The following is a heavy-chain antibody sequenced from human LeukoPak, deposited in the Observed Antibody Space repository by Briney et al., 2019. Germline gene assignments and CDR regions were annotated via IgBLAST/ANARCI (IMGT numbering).Heavy chain of an antibody. CDR2: IYYSGST. Sequence: SETLSLTCTVSGGSISSYYRSWIRQPPGKGLEWIGYIYYSGSTNYNPSLKSRVTISVDTSKNQFSLKLSSVTAADTAVYYCARGEPEMATKRGPFDYWGQGTLVTVSS. CDR3: ARGEPEMATKRGPFDY. J-gene: IGHJ4*02. D-gene: IGHD5-24*01. V-gene: IGHV4-59*01. CDR1: GGSISSYY.